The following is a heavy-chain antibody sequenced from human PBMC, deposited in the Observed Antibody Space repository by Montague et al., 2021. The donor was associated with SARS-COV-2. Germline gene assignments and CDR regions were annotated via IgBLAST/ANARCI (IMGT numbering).Heavy chain of an antibody. V-gene: IGHV2-5*02. Sequence: PALVKPTQTLTLTCTFSGFSLSTSGVGVGWIRQTPGKALEWLALIYWDDDKRYSPSLKSRLTITKDTSKNQVVLTMANMDPVDTATYYCAHRQGRQWLAGGYFDYWGQGSLVTVSS. CDR3: AHRQGRQWLAGGYFDY. CDR2: IYWDDDK. CDR1: GFSLSTSGVG. J-gene: IGHJ4*02. D-gene: IGHD6-19*01.